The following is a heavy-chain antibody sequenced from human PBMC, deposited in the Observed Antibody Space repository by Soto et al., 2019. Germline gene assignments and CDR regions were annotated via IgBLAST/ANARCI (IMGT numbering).Heavy chain of an antibody. J-gene: IGHJ4*02. Sequence: SETLSLTCTVSGGSISSSSYYWGWIRQPSGKGLEWIGSIYYSGSTYYNPSLKSRVTISVDTSKNQFSLKLSSVTAADTAVYYCARSDYIWGMNDYWGQGTLVTVSS. V-gene: IGHV4-39*01. CDR2: IYYSGST. CDR3: ARSDYIWGMNDY. D-gene: IGHD3-16*01. CDR1: GGSISSSSYY.